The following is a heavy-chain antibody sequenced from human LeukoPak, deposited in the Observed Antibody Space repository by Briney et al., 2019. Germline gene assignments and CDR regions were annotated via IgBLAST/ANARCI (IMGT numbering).Heavy chain of an antibody. D-gene: IGHD2-2*01. Sequence: SETLSLTCTVSGGSISSYYWSWIRQPPGKGLEWIGYIYYSGSTNYNPSLKSRVTISVDTSKNQFSLKLSSVTAADTAVYYCARDPTRHCSSTSCYQRAFDIWGQGTMVTVSS. J-gene: IGHJ3*02. CDR3: ARDPTRHCSSTSCYQRAFDI. V-gene: IGHV4-59*01. CDR2: IYYSGST. CDR1: GGSISSYY.